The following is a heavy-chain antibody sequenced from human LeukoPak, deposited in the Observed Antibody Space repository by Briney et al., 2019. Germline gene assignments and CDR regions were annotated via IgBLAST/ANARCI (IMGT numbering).Heavy chain of an antibody. CDR1: GFTLSTYA. CDR2: ISGTGFTT. V-gene: IGHV3-23*01. CDR3: AKDGYNWIAFDD. J-gene: IGHJ4*02. Sequence: PGGSLRLSCAASGFTLSTYAMHWVRQAPGKGLEWVAYISGTGFTTYYADSVKGRFTISSDSSKNTLFLQMNSLRAEDTAIYYCAKDGYNWIAFDDWGRGTLVTVSS. D-gene: IGHD1-20*01.